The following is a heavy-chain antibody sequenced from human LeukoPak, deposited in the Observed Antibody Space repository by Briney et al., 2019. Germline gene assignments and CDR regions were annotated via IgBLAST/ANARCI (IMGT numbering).Heavy chain of an antibody. CDR1: GFTFSTLE. D-gene: IGHD3-9*01. CDR2: ISGSGSTM. Sequence: GGSLRLSCTASGFTFSTLEMNWVRQAPGTGLEWVSYISGSGSTMYYADSVKGRFTMSRDNAKNSLYLDMKSLRGEDTALYFCTRGRYFGIDFWGQGSLVIVSS. V-gene: IGHV3-48*03. J-gene: IGHJ4*02. CDR3: TRGRYFGIDF.